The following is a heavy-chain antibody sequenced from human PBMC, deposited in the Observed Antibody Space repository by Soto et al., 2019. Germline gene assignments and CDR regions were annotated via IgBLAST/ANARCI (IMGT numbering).Heavy chain of an antibody. D-gene: IGHD3-22*01. J-gene: IGHJ4*02. CDR3: ASKPSYDGKYYYFDY. CDR1: GGSLSDYF. V-gene: IGHV4-34*01. Sequence: PSETLSLTCVVSGGSLSDYFWSWIRQPPGMALEWIGEINHLGSINYNPSLKSRVTISVDISRDQFSLRLSSVTAADTAVYYCASKPSYDGKYYYFDYWGPGRLVTVSS. CDR2: INHLGSI.